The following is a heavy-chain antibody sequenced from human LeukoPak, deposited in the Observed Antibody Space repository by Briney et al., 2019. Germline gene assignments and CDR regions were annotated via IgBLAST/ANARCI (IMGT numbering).Heavy chain of an antibody. CDR1: GFTFSSYE. V-gene: IGHV3-48*03. D-gene: IGHD6-6*01. CDR2: ISSSGSTI. Sequence: GGSLRLSCAASGFTFSSYEMNWVRQAPGKGLEWVSYISSSGSTIYYADSVKGRFTISRDNAKNSLYLQMNSLRAEATAVYYCVRVSSGSSSDHLGYWGQGTLVTVSS. J-gene: IGHJ4*02. CDR3: VRVSSGSSSDHLGY.